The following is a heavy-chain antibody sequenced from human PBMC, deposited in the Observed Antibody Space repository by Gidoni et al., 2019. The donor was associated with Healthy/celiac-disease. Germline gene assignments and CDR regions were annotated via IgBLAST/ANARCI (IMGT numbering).Heavy chain of an antibody. V-gene: IGHV4-4*02. CDR1: GGSISSSNW. CDR3: ARDWYSSSWDLYYYYGMDV. D-gene: IGHD6-13*01. CDR2: IYHSGST. Sequence: QVQLQESGPGLVKPSGTLSLTCAVSGGSISSSNWWSWVRPPPGKGLEWIGEIYHSGSTNYNPSRKSRVTISVDKSKNQFSLKLSSVTAADTAVYYCARDWYSSSWDLYYYYGMDVWGQGTTVTVSS. J-gene: IGHJ6*02.